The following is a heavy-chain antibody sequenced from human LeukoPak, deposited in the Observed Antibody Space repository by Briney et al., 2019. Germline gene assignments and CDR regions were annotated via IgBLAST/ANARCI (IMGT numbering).Heavy chain of an antibody. CDR1: GFTFSTYE. CDR2: ISTSSNRI. Sequence: GGSLRLSCAASGFTFSTYEMHWVRQAPGKGLEWVSYISTSSNRIDYADSVKGRFTMSRDNAKNLLYLQMNSLRDEDTAMYYCARVSAPGTSGWYFGYWGQGTLVTVSS. V-gene: IGHV3-48*02. J-gene: IGHJ4*02. CDR3: ARVSAPGTSGWYFGY. D-gene: IGHD6-19*01.